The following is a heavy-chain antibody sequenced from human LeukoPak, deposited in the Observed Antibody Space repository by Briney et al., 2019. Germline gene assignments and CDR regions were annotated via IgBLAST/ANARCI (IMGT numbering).Heavy chain of an antibody. CDR3: ARGGDGDILIGLVFDY. CDR2: IGAYNGNT. D-gene: IGHD3-9*01. J-gene: IGHJ4*02. Sequence: GASVKVSCKASGYRFTSYGISWVRQAPGQGLEWMGWIGAYNGNTNYAQKLQGRVTMTTDTSTSTAYMELRSLRSDDTAVYYCARGGDGDILIGLVFDYWGQGTLVTVSS. CDR1: GYRFTSYG. V-gene: IGHV1-18*01.